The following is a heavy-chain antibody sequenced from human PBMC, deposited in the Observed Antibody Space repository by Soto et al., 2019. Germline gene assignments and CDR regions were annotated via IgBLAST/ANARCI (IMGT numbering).Heavy chain of an antibody. CDR1: GYSFTSYW. CDR3: ARPITAAGGEEYHYRLYV. Sequence: PGESLKISCKGSGYSFTSYWIGWVRQMPGKGLEWMGIIYPGDSDTRYSPSFQGQVTISADKSISTAYLQWSSLKASDTAMYYCARPITAAGGEEYHYRLYVCGQGTTVTVAS. CDR2: IYPGDSDT. D-gene: IGHD6-13*01. V-gene: IGHV5-51*01. J-gene: IGHJ6*02.